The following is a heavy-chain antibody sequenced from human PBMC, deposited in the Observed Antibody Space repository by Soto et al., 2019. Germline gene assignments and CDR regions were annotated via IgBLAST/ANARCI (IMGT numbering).Heavy chain of an antibody. J-gene: IGHJ4*02. Sequence: QVQLQESGPGLVKPSETLSLTCTVSGGSISSYYWSWIRQPPGKGLEWIGYIYYSGSTNYNPSLKSRVTISVDTSKNQFSLKLSSVTAADTAVYYCARRGYDILTGYFLDYWGQGTLVTVSS. V-gene: IGHV4-59*08. CDR2: IYYSGST. D-gene: IGHD3-9*01. CDR3: ARRGYDILTGYFLDY. CDR1: GGSISSYY.